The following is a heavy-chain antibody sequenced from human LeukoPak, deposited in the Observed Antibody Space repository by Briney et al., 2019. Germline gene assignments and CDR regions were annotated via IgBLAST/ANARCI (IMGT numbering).Heavy chain of an antibody. V-gene: IGHV3-30*02. Sequence: GGSLRLSCAASRFTFRSYGMHWVRQAPGKGLEWVAFIRYDGRNKYYADSVKGRFTISRDNSKNTLYLQVNSLRAEDTAVYYCAKEIWPTVTTPGWTYFDYWGQGALVTVSS. CDR1: RFTFRSYG. D-gene: IGHD4-17*01. CDR3: AKEIWPTVTTPGWTYFDY. CDR2: IRYDGRNK. J-gene: IGHJ4*02.